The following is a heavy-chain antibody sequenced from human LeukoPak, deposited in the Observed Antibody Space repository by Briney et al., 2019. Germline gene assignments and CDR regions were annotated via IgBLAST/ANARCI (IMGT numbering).Heavy chain of an antibody. D-gene: IGHD2-2*01. CDR1: GFAFSSYA. Sequence: PGGSLTLSCAASGFAFSSYAMSWVRQAPGKGLEWVSVISGTGGSTYYADSVKGRFTISRDSSKNTLYLQMNSLRAEDTAVYYCAKDGELQLGQGYFASWGQGTLVTVSS. V-gene: IGHV3-23*01. CDR2: ISGTGGST. J-gene: IGHJ4*02. CDR3: AKDGELQLGQGYFAS.